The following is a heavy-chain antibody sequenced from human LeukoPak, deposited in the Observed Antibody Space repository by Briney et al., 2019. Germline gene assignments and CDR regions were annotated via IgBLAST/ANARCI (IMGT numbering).Heavy chain of an antibody. CDR2: IKEDGSEK. CDR3: VRIVRGMVMPQNAFDI. D-gene: IGHD2-8*01. Sequence: GGSLRLSCAASRFTFGSSWMSWVRQAPGKGLEWVANIKEDGSEKYYVDSVKGRFTISRDNAKNSLYLQMNSLRAEDTAVYYCVRIVRGMVMPQNAFDIWGQGTMITVSS. J-gene: IGHJ3*02. CDR1: RFTFGSSW. V-gene: IGHV3-7*01.